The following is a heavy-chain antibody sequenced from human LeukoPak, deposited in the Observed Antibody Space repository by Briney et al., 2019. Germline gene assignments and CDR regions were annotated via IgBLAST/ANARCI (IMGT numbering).Heavy chain of an antibody. CDR2: ISGSGGRT. V-gene: IGHV3-23*01. D-gene: IGHD2-21*02. CDR3: AKATSYCGGDCQFYFDS. J-gene: IGHJ4*02. CDR1: GFTFSSYG. Sequence: GGSLRLSCAASGFTFSSYGMNWVRQAPGKGLEWVSAISGSGGRTHYADFVKGRFTISRDSSKNTMYLQMNSLRAEDTAVYHCAKATSYCGGDCQFYFDSWGQGTLVTVSS.